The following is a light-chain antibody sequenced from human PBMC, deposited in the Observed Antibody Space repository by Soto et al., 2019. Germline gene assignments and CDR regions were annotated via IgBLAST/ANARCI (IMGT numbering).Light chain of an antibody. CDR2: SAS. V-gene: IGKV1-27*01. Sequence: DIHMTQSPSSLSAAVGDTVTITCRPSQGIGYSLAWYQQKPGKVPKLLIHSASTLQSGVPSRFSGSGSATYFTLTISSLQPEDVATYYCQKFDSVPTFGPGTKVDI. CDR1: QGIGYS. CDR3: QKFDSVPT. J-gene: IGKJ1*01.